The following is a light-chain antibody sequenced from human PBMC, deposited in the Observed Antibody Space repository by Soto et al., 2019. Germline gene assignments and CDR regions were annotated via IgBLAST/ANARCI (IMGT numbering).Light chain of an antibody. CDR2: AAS. V-gene: IGKV1-39*01. Sequence: DVQMTQSTSSLSASVGDRGAITCRASHTISNYLNWYQQKPGKAPVLLIFAASSLQSGVPSRFSGSRSGRNFTLAISSLQPADSAIYYCQQTYSVPPTFARRTKVDI. CDR3: QQTYSVPPT. J-gene: IGKJ1*01. CDR1: HTISNY.